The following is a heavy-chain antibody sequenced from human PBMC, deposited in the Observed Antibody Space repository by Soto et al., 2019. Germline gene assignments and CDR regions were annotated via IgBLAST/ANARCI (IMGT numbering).Heavy chain of an antibody. CDR3: AKGWREWRAPGVDV. Sequence: QVQLVESGGGVVQPGRSLRLFCAASGFTFSSCGMHWVRQAPGMGLQWVAVISRDGSNKIYADSVKGRFTISRDNSKNTMYLQMNSLRAEDPAVYYCAKGWREWRAPGVDVWGQGTTVTVSS. CDR2: ISRDGSNK. D-gene: IGHD3-3*01. J-gene: IGHJ6*02. CDR1: GFTFSSCG. V-gene: IGHV3-30*18.